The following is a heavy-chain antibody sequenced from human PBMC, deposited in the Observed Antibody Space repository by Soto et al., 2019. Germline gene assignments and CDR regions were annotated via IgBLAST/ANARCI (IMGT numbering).Heavy chain of an antibody. Sequence: GGSLRLSCAASGFTVSSNYMSWVRQAPGKGLEWVSVIYSGGSTYYADSVKGRFTISRHNSKNTLYLQMNSLRAEDTAVYYCAATGSGSYYNPSGAFDIWGQGTMVTVSS. CDR3: AATGSGSYYNPSGAFDI. V-gene: IGHV3-53*04. CDR1: GFTVSSNY. CDR2: IYSGGST. J-gene: IGHJ3*02. D-gene: IGHD3-10*01.